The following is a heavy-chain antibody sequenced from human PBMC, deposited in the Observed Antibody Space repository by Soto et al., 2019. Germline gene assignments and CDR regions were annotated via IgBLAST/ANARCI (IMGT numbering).Heavy chain of an antibody. V-gene: IGHV4-30-2*01. D-gene: IGHD3-10*01. CDR1: GGSISSGGYS. CDR2: IYHSGST. J-gene: IGHJ6*02. Sequence: QLQLQESGSGLVKPSQTLSLTCAVSGGSISSGGYSWSWIRQPPGKGLEWIGYIYHSGSTYYNPSLKRRVTISVDRSKNQFSLKLSSVTAADTAVYYCARDNYYGSGSYTPWFGMDVWGQGTTVTVSS. CDR3: ARDNYYGSGSYTPWFGMDV.